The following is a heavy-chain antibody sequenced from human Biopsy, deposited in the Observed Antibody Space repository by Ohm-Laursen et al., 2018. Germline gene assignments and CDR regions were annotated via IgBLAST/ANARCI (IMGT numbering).Heavy chain of an antibody. D-gene: IGHD2-15*01. CDR3: GNEVHGRDY. V-gene: IGHV4-34*08. CDR1: GKTFSDYQ. CDR2: INQAGTT. Sequence: SDTLSLTCAVFGKTFSDYQWSWIRQPPGKGLEWIGQINQAGTTNYNPSHKSRVSISADASKYEFSLRLTSVTAADTAVYLCGNEVHGRDYWGLGAQVTVSS. J-gene: IGHJ4*02.